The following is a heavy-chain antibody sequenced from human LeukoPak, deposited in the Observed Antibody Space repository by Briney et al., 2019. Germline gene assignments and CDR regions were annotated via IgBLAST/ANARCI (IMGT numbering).Heavy chain of an antibody. J-gene: IGHJ6*03. D-gene: IGHD3-3*01. Sequence: SETLSLTCTVSGGSISSHYWSWIRQPPGKGLEWIGYIYYSGSTNYNPSLKSRVTISVDTSKNQFSLKLSSVTAADTAVYYCARDIFGVVMNYYYMDVWGKGTTVTVSS. CDR3: ARDIFGVVMNYYYMDV. CDR2: IYYSGST. CDR1: GGSISSHY. V-gene: IGHV4-59*11.